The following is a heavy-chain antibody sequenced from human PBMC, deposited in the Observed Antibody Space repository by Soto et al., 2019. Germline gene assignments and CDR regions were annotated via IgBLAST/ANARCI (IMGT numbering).Heavy chain of an antibody. CDR3: SKGRISGY. CDR1: GITFSSYA. J-gene: IGHJ4*02. V-gene: IGHV3-23*01. CDR2: LSGSGRST. D-gene: IGHD3-10*01. Sequence: PEGTLRCPWSPSGITFSSYAMSWVRPAPGKRLEWVSALSGSGRSTYYADCVKGRFTISSDNCKNTLYRQITSLRAEDTAVYYCSKGRISGYCGRGNLVAAAS.